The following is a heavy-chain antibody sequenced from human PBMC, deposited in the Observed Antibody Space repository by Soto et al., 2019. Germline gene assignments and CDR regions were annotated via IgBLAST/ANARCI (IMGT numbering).Heavy chain of an antibody. J-gene: IGHJ4*02. Sequence: ASAKVSCKAPGYSFTSYYIHWVRQAPGQGLEWMGIINPSGGRARYAQKFQGRATMTRDTSTSTVYMELSSLRSEDTAVYYCARDRSWRELTPSFDYWGQGTLVTVS. CDR3: ARDRSWRELTPSFDY. D-gene: IGHD1-26*01. V-gene: IGHV1-46*01. CDR2: INPSGGRA. CDR1: GYSFTSYY.